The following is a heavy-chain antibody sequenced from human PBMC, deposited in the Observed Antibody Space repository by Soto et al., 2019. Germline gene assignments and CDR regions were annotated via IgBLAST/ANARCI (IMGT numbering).Heavy chain of an antibody. D-gene: IGHD2-8*01. CDR2: IKNKMEGGTT. CDR3: APNWNFDY. J-gene: IGHJ4*02. Sequence: GGSLRLSCAASGFTLSNAWVSWVRQAPGKGLEWVGRIKNKMEGGTTDYAAPVKGRFTISRDDSKNMLYLQMNSLITDDTAVYYGAPNWNFDYWRQGTLVTVSS. V-gene: IGHV3-15*01. CDR1: GFTLSNAW.